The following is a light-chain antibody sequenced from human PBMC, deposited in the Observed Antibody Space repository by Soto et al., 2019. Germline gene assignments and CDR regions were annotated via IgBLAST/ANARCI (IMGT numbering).Light chain of an antibody. CDR3: SSCTGRHTSV. CDR1: SSDIGGYNY. CDR2: DVS. Sequence: QSVLTQPASVSGSPGQSTTISCTGTSSDIGGYNYVSWYQQLPGEAPKLIIYDVSERPSGVSTRFSGSKSGNTASLTISGLQAEDEGDYYCSSCTGRHTSVFGRGTKLTVL. J-gene: IGLJ2*01. V-gene: IGLV2-14*01.